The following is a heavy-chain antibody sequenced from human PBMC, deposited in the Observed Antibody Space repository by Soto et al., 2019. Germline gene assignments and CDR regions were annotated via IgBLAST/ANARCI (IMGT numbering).Heavy chain of an antibody. CDR2: INAGNGNT. Sequence: QVQLVQSGAEMKKPGASVKVSCKASGYTFTSYAMHWVRQAPGQRLEWMGWINAGNGNTKYSQKFQGRVTITRDTSASTAYMELSSLRSEDTAVYYCARSSDYGDYYYYYYMDVWGKGTTVTVSS. J-gene: IGHJ6*03. D-gene: IGHD4-17*01. CDR1: GYTFTSYA. V-gene: IGHV1-3*01. CDR3: ARSSDYGDYYYYYYMDV.